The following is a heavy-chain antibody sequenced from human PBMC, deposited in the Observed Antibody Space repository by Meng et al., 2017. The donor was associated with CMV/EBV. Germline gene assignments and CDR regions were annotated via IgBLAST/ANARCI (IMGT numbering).Heavy chain of an antibody. V-gene: IGHV3-49*04. CDR1: GFTFGDYA. CDR3: TRDLPSLRYCSGGSCYSYDY. D-gene: IGHD2-15*01. CDR2: IRSKAYGGTT. J-gene: IGHJ4*02. Sequence: GESLKISCTASGFTFGDYAMSWVRQAPGKGLEWVGFIRSKAYGGTTEYAASVKGRFTISRDDSKSIAYLHMNSLKTEDTAVYYCTRDLPSLRYCSGGSCYSYDYWGQGTLVTVSS.